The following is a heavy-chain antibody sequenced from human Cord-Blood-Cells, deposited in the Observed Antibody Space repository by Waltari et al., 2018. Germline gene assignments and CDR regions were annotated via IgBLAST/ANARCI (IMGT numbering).Heavy chain of an antibody. V-gene: IGHV3-7*01. D-gene: IGHD7-27*01. CDR2: IKEDGSEK. J-gene: IGHJ3*02. CDR1: GFTFSTYW. Sequence: EVQLVESGGGLVQPGGSLRLSCAVSGFTFSTYWMSWVRQAPGKGLEWVANIKEDGSEKYYVDSVKGRFTISRDNAKNSLYLQMNSLRAEDTAVFYCARVGLEFLYWGGARDAFDIWGQGTMVTVSS. CDR3: ARVGLEFLYWGGARDAFDI.